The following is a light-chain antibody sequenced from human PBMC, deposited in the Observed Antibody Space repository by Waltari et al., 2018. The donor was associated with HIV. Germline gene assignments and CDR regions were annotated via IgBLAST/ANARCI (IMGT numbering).Light chain of an antibody. V-gene: IGLV2-8*01. CDR2: EVS. CDR1: SSDVGSYNY. J-gene: IGLJ1*01. Sequence: QSALPQPPSASGSPGQSVTISCTGTSSDVGSYNYVSWYQQHPGKAPKLMIYEVSKRPSGVPDRFSGSKSGNTASLTVSGLQPEDEADYYCSSYAGSNNFVFGTGTKVTVL. CDR3: SSYAGSNNFV.